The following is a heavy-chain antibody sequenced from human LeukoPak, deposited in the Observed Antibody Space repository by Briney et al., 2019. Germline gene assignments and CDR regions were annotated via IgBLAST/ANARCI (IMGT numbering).Heavy chain of an antibody. CDR3: VTPLRWELSNDY. J-gene: IGHJ4*02. CDR2: FRTTTDGGTG. D-gene: IGHD4-23*01. V-gene: IGHV3-15*01. CDR1: GLTFSKTW. Sequence: AETLSLTCYASGLTFSKTWVNLFRETAGLGMEWVAFFRTTTDGGTGEYAAPVKGRFTISRDVSINTLFLQMSSLKIEDTAVYYCVTPLRWELSNDYWGQGTLVTVSS.